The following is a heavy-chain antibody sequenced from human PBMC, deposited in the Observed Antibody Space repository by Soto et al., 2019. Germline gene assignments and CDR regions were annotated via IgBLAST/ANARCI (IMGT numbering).Heavy chain of an antibody. V-gene: IGHV3-23*01. CDR3: AKDLSGDIRLRYFDSLLSPFDY. CDR1: GFTFSSYA. J-gene: IGHJ4*02. Sequence: GGSLRLSCAASGFTFSSYAMSWVRQAPGKGLEWVSAISGSGGSTYYADSVKGRFTISRDNSKNTLYLQMNSLRAEHTALYYCAKDLSGDIRLRYFDSLLSPFDYWGQGTLVTVSS. CDR2: ISGSGGST. D-gene: IGHD3-9*01.